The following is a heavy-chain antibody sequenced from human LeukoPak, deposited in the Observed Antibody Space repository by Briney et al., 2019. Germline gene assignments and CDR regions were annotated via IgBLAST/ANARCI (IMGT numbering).Heavy chain of an antibody. CDR1: GLTFSTYS. V-gene: IGHV3-7*01. D-gene: IGHD3-22*01. CDR2: IQQDQSDK. CDR3: ARDRDYYESNSYYDAFDI. J-gene: IGHJ3*02. Sequence: PGGSLRLSCAVPGLTFSTYSMSWVRQAPGKGLEWVANIQQDQSDKNYVDSVKGRFTISRDNAKNSLYLQMNSLRAEDTAVYYCARDRDYYESNSYYDAFDIWGQGTMVTVSS.